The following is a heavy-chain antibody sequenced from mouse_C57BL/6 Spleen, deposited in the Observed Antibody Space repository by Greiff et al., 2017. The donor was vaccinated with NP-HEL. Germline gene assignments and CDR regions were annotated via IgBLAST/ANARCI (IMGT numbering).Heavy chain of an antibody. CDR1: GFTFSSYG. CDR3: ARHESQMDY. J-gene: IGHJ2*01. CDR2: ISSGGSYT. Sequence: EVHLVESGGDLVKPGGSLKLSCAASGFTFSSYGMSWVRQTPDKRLEWVATISSGGSYTYYPDSVKGRFTISRDNAKNTLYLQMSSLKSEDTAMYYCARHESQMDYWGQGTTLTVSS. V-gene: IGHV5-6*01.